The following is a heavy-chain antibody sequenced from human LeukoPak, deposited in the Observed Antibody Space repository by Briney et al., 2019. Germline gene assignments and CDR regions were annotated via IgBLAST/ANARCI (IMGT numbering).Heavy chain of an antibody. J-gene: IGHJ6*04. CDR2: IYYSGST. CDR3: ARDPVVVVPAARVGYYYGMDV. V-gene: IGHV4-61*01. CDR1: GGSVSSGSYY. D-gene: IGHD2-2*01. Sequence: SETLCLTCTVSGGSVSSGSYYWSWIRQPPGKGLEGIGYIYYSGSTNYNPSLKSRVTISVDTSKNQFSLKLSSVTAADTAVYYCARDPVVVVPAARVGYYYGMDVWGKGTTVTVSS.